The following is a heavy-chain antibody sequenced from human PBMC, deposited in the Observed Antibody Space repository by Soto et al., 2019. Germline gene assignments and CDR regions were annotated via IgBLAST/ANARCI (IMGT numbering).Heavy chain of an antibody. D-gene: IGHD6-13*01. J-gene: IGHJ4*02. CDR3: ARAWDSSSWEEPFDY. Sequence: GGFLRLSCAASGFTFSSYAMSWVRQAPGKGLEWVAVISYDGSNKYYADSVKGRFTISRDNSKNTLYLQMNSLRAEDTAVYYCARAWDSSSWEEPFDYWGQGTLVTVSS. CDR1: GFTFSSYA. V-gene: IGHV3-30-3*01. CDR2: ISYDGSNK.